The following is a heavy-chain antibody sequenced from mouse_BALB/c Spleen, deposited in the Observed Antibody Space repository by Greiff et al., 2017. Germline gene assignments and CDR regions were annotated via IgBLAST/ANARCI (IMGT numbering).Heavy chain of an antibody. V-gene: IGHV5-6-3*01. J-gene: IGHJ3*01. CDR2: INSNGGST. Sequence: EVQGVESGGGLVQPGGSLKLSCAASGFTFSSYGMSWVRQTPDKRLELVATINSNGGSTYYPDSVKGRFTISRDNAKNTLYLQMSSLKSEDTAMYYCARKAYYGNYGGGAWFAYWGQGTLVTVSA. CDR3: ARKAYYGNYGGGAWFAY. CDR1: GFTFSSYG. D-gene: IGHD2-10*01.